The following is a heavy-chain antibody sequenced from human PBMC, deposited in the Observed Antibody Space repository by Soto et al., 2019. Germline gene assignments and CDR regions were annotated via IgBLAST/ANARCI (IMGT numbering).Heavy chain of an antibody. Sequence: GGALKISGKSSWYSFTNYCISWGRQMPGKGVEGMGRIDPSDSYTNYSPSFQGHVTISADKSISTAYLQWSSLKASDTAMYYCARLWGPGCSGGSCYSTWFDPWGQGTLVTVSS. V-gene: IGHV5-10-1*01. CDR1: WYSFTNYC. D-gene: IGHD2-15*01. CDR3: ARLWGPGCSGGSCYSTWFDP. J-gene: IGHJ5*02. CDR2: IDPSDSYT.